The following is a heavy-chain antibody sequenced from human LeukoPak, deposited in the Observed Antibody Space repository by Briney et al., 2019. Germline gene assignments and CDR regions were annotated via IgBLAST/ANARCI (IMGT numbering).Heavy chain of an antibody. Sequence: GASVKVSCKASGYTFTGYYMHWVRQAPGQGLEWMGWINPNSGGTNYAQKFQGRVTMTRDTSISTAYMELSRLRSDDTAVYYCARQYCSGGSCYWESGDNYMDVWGKGTTVTVSS. J-gene: IGHJ6*03. CDR1: GYTFTGYY. D-gene: IGHD2-15*01. CDR2: INPNSGGT. CDR3: ARQYCSGGSCYWESGDNYMDV. V-gene: IGHV1-2*02.